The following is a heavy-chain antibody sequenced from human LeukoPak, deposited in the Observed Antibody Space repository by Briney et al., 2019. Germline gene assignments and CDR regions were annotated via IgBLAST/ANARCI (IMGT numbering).Heavy chain of an antibody. CDR2: IYTSGST. D-gene: IGHD2-21*01. J-gene: IGHJ4*02. V-gene: IGHV4-4*07. Sequence: SETLSLTCTVSGGSISSYYWSWIRQPTGKGLEWIGRIYTSGSTNYNPSLKSRVTMSVDTSKNQFSLKLSSVTAADTAVYYCVRDHSPFVVTAGYFDYWGQGTLVTVSS. CDR3: VRDHSPFVVTAGYFDY. CDR1: GGSISSYY.